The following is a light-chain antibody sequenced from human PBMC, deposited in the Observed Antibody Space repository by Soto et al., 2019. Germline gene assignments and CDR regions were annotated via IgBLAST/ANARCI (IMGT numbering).Light chain of an antibody. CDR1: QSISSW. CDR2: DAS. V-gene: IGKV1-5*01. Sequence: DIQMTQSPSTLSASVGDRVTITCRASQSISSWLAWYQQKPGKAPKPLIYDASSLESGVPSRFSGSGSGTEFTLTISSLQPDDFATYYCQHYETFGQGTKVEIK. CDR3: QHYET. J-gene: IGKJ1*01.